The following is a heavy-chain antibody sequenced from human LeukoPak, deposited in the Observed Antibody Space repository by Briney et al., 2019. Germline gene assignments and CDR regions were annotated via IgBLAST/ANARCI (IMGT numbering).Heavy chain of an antibody. J-gene: IGHJ4*02. V-gene: IGHV1-69*04. D-gene: IGHD2-2*01. Sequence: ASVKVSCKASGGTFSSYAISWVRQAPGQGLEWMGRIIPILGIANCAQKFQGRVTMTTDTSTSTAYMELRSLRSDDTAVYYCARVGLYCSSTSCYAWGTEFDYWGQGTLVTVSS. CDR1: GGTFSSYA. CDR3: ARVGLYCSSTSCYAWGTEFDY. CDR2: IIPILGIA.